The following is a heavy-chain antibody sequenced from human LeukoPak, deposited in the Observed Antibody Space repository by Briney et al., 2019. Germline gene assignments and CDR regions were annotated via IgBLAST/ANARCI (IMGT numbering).Heavy chain of an antibody. J-gene: IGHJ5*02. Sequence: SETLSLTCTVSGGSLSSYYWSWIRQPAGKGLEWIGRIYTSGSTNYNPSLKSRVTMSVATSKNQFSLKLSSVTAADTAVYYCARDRTTVTTGWFDPWGQGTLVTVSS. V-gene: IGHV4-4*07. D-gene: IGHD4-17*01. CDR2: IYTSGST. CDR1: GGSLSSYY. CDR3: ARDRTTVTTGWFDP.